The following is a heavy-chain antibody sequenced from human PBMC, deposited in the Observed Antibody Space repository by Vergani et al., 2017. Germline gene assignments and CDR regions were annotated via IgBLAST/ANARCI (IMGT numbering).Heavy chain of an antibody. CDR3: ARGGWHITIFGVVNPYYYYMDV. J-gene: IGHJ6*03. CDR2: IYYSGST. Sequence: QVQLQESGPGLVKPSETLSLTCTVSGGSISSYYWSWIRQPPGKGLEWIGNIYYSGSTNYNPSLKSRVTISVDTSKNQFSLKLSSVTAADTAVYYCARGGWHITIFGVVNPYYYYMDVWGKGTTVTVSS. D-gene: IGHD3-3*01. V-gene: IGHV4-59*01. CDR1: GGSISSYY.